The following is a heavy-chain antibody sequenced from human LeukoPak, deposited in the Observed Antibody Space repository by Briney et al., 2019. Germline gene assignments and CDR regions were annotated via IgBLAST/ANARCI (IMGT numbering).Heavy chain of an antibody. CDR2: ISSSGSTI. J-gene: IGHJ4*02. CDR3: ARDSGGNYWNSVDY. CDR1: GFTFSNYS. D-gene: IGHD1-7*01. V-gene: IGHV3-48*02. Sequence: GGSLRLSCAASGFTFSNYSMNWVRQAPGRGLEWVSYISSSGSTIYYADSVKGRFTISRDNAKNTLYVQMKSLTDEDTAVYYCARDSGGNYWNSVDYWGQGTLVTVSS.